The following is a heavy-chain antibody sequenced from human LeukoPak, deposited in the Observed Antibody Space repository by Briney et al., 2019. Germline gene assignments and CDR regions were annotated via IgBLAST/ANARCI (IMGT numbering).Heavy chain of an antibody. D-gene: IGHD6-19*01. CDR3: VKDSGGGGGGWYYFDY. J-gene: IGHJ4*02. CDR2: ISSNGGST. CDR1: GFTFSSYA. V-gene: IGHV3-64D*06. Sequence: GGSLRLSCSASGFTFSSYAMHWVRQAPGKGLEYVSAISSNGGSTYYADSVKGRFTISRDNSKNTLYLQMSSLRGGEQAVYYCVKDSGGGGGGWYYFDYWGQGTLVTVSS.